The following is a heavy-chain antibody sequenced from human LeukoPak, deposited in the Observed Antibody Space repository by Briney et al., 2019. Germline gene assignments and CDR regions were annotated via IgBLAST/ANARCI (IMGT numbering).Heavy chain of an antibody. V-gene: IGHV4-4*09. Sequence: SETLSLTCTVSGGSISSYYWSWIRQPPGKGLEWIGYIYTSGSTNYNPSLESRVTISVDTSKNQFSLKLSSVTAADTAVYYCARLVRGDFWSGYYPPLYFDYWGQGTLVTVSS. CDR1: GGSISSYY. CDR3: ARLVRGDFWSGYYPPLYFDY. CDR2: IYTSGST. D-gene: IGHD3-3*01. J-gene: IGHJ4*02.